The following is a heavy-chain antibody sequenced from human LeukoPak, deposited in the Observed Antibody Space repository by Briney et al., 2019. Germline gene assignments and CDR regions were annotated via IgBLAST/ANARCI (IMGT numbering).Heavy chain of an antibody. Sequence: GGSLRLSCAASGFTFSSYAMHWVRQAPGKRLEWVAVISYDGSNKYYADSVKGRFTISRDNSKNTLYLQMNSLRAEDTAVYYCARDHAGYGMDVWGQGTTVTVSS. CDR3: ARDHAGYGMDV. CDR1: GFTFSSYA. J-gene: IGHJ6*02. V-gene: IGHV3-30*04. D-gene: IGHD2-8*01. CDR2: ISYDGSNK.